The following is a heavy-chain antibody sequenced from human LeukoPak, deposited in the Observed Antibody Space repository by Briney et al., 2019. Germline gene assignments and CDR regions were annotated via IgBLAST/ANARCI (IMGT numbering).Heavy chain of an antibody. CDR3: ARDSQVVPVTPRYYYMDV. D-gene: IGHD2-2*01. Sequence: ASVKVSCKASGYTFTSYYMHWVRQAPGQGLEWMGIINPSGGRTSYAQKFQGRVTMTRDTSTSTAYMELSGLRSEDTAVYYCARDSQVVPVTPRYYYMDVWGKGTTVTVSS. CDR1: GYTFTSYY. J-gene: IGHJ6*03. CDR2: INPSGGRT. V-gene: IGHV1-46*01.